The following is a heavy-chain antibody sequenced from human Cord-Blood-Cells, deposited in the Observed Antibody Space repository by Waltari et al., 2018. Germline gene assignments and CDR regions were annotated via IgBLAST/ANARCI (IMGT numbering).Heavy chain of an antibody. CDR2: INPNRGGT. D-gene: IGHD3-3*01. Sequence: QVQLVQSGAEVKKPGASVKVSCKASGYTFTGYYMHWVRQAPGQGLEWMGWINPNRGGTNYAQKLQGRVTMTRDTSISTAYMELSRLRSDDTAVYYCARLDNPTAGAFDIWGQGTMVTVSS. CDR3: ARLDNPTAGAFDI. J-gene: IGHJ3*02. CDR1: GYTFTGYY. V-gene: IGHV1-2*02.